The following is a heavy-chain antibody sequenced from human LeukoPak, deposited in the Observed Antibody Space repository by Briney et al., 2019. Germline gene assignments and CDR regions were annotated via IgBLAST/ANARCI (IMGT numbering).Heavy chain of an antibody. J-gene: IGHJ4*02. D-gene: IGHD6-6*01. CDR1: GFTFSSYA. V-gene: IGHV3-30-3*01. Sequence: PGGSLRLSCAASGFTFSSYAMHWVRQAPGKGLEWVAVISYDGSNKYYADSVKGRFTISRDNSKNTLYLQMNSLRAEDTAVYYCANSSPYFDYWGQGTLVTVSS. CDR3: ANSSPYFDY. CDR2: ISYDGSNK.